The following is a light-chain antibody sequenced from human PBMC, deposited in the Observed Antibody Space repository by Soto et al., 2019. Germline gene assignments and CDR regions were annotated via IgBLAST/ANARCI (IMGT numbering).Light chain of an antibody. CDR3: QQYGSSPPT. V-gene: IGKV3-20*01. CDR2: GAS. CDR1: QSVTTSY. Sequence: EIVLTQSPGTLSLSPGERATLSCRASQSVTTSYLAWYQQKPGQAPRLLIYGASSRATGIPDRFSGSGSGTDFTFSISRLEAEDFSVYYCQQYGSSPPTFGQGTKVDIK. J-gene: IGKJ1*01.